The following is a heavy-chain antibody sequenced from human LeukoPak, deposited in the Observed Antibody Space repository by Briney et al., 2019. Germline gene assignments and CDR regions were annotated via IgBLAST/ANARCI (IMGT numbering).Heavy chain of an antibody. D-gene: IGHD6-19*01. Sequence: GGSLRLSCAASGFTFSSYGMHWVRQAPGKGLEWVAVISYGGSNKYYADSVKGRFTISRDNSKNTLYLQMNSLRAEDTAVYYCAKDRAEYSSGWPLLDPWGQGTLVTVSS. CDR1: GFTFSSYG. CDR3: AKDRAEYSSGWPLLDP. J-gene: IGHJ5*02. CDR2: ISYGGSNK. V-gene: IGHV3-30*18.